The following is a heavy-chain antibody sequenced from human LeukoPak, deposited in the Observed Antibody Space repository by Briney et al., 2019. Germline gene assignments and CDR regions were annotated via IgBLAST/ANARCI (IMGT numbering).Heavy chain of an antibody. Sequence: GVSLRLSCAASGFTFSTYAMHWVRQTPGKGLEYVSAFSTNGGGTYYANSVKGRYTISRDNSKNTLYLQMGSLRAEDMAVYYCARYCSGVSCYSGYDYWGQGTLVTVSS. D-gene: IGHD2-15*01. CDR2: FSTNGGGT. J-gene: IGHJ4*02. CDR1: GFTFSTYA. V-gene: IGHV3-64*01. CDR3: ARYCSGVSCYSGYDY.